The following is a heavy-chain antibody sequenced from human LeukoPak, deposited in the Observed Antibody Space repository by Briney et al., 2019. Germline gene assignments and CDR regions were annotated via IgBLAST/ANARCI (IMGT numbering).Heavy chain of an antibody. CDR2: IYSDGST. Sequence: GGSLRLSCAASGFTFSSYWMHWVRQAPGKGLEWVSVIYSDGSTYYADSVKGRFTIPGDSSKNTLYLQMNSLRAEDTAVYYCARARSGYSYVLDYWGQGTLVTVSS. CDR1: GFTFSSYW. V-gene: IGHV3-53*01. D-gene: IGHD5-18*01. J-gene: IGHJ4*02. CDR3: ARARSGYSYVLDY.